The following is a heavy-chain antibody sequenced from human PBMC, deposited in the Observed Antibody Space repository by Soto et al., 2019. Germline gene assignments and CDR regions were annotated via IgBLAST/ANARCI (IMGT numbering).Heavy chain of an antibody. Sequence: GGSLRLSCSASGFTFSSYAMHWVRQAPGKGLEYVSAISSNGGSTYYADSVKGRFTISRDNSKNTLYLQMSSLRAEDTAVYYCAKDTGRGGGSVFDYWGQGTLVTVSS. D-gene: IGHD2-15*01. CDR1: GFTFSSYA. J-gene: IGHJ4*02. CDR3: AKDTGRGGGSVFDY. CDR2: ISSNGGST. V-gene: IGHV3-64D*06.